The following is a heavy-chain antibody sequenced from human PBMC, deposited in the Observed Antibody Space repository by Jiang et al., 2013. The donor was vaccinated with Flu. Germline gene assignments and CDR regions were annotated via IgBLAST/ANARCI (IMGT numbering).Heavy chain of an antibody. CDR3: ARFTTVTGNYYYYGMDV. CDR2: IYYSGST. D-gene: IGHD4-17*01. J-gene: IGHJ6*02. CDR1: GGSISSYY. Sequence: TCTVSGGSISSYYWSWIRQPPGKGLEWIGYIYYSGSTNYNPSLKSRVTISVDTSKNQFSLKLSSVTAADTAVYYCARFTTVTGNYYYYGMDVWGQGTTVTVSS. V-gene: IGHV4-59*01.